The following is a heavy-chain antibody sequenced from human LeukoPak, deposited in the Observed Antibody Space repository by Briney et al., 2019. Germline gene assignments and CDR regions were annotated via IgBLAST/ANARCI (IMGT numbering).Heavy chain of an antibody. CDR3: AKDLGYSGSYAPIGFDY. D-gene: IGHD1-26*01. J-gene: IGHJ4*02. Sequence: GGSVRLSCAASGFTFDDYAMHWVRQAPGKGLEWVSGINWNSGSIGYADSVKGRFTISRDNAKNSLYLQMNSLRAEDTALYYCAKDLGYSGSYAPIGFDYWGQGTLVTVSS. V-gene: IGHV3-9*01. CDR1: GFTFDDYA. CDR2: INWNSGSI.